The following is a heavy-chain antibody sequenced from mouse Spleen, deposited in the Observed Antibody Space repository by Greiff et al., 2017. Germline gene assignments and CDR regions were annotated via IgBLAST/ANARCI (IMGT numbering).Heavy chain of an antibody. CDR1: GYTFTSYV. V-gene: IGHV1-14*01. J-gene: IGHJ2*01. D-gene: IGHD2-2*01. Sequence: EVQLQQSGPELVKPGASVKMSCKASGYTFTSYVMHWVKQKPGQGLERIGYINPYNDGTKYNEKFKGKATLTSDKSSSTAYMELSSLTSEDSAVYYCARSRNYGYDGLDYWGQGTTLTVSS. CDR3: ARSRNYGYDGLDY. CDR2: INPYNDGT.